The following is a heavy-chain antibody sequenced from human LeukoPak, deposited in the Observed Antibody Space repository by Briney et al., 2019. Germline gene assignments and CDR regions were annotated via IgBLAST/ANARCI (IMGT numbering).Heavy chain of an antibody. CDR2: INPNSGGT. Sequence: ASVKVSCKASGYTFTGYYMHWVRQAPRQGLEGMGWINPNSGGTNYAQKFQGRVTMTRDTSISTAYMELSRLRSADTALYYCARDRVGYSSGWFDYWGQGTLVTVSS. CDR3: ARDRVGYSSGWFDY. CDR1: GYTFTGYY. J-gene: IGHJ4*02. V-gene: IGHV1-2*02. D-gene: IGHD6-19*01.